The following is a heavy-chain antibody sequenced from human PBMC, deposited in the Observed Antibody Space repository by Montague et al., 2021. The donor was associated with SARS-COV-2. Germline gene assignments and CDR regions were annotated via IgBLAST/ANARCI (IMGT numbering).Heavy chain of an antibody. Sequence: SAISGDSVSNKSVAWNWIRQSPSRGLEWLGRTYYRSKWDSDYAESVKRRLVITPDTSKNQVSLQLNSVIPEDTAVYFCASSGITLTGLDAFDIWGQGTMVTVSS. J-gene: IGHJ3*02. CDR3: ASSGITLTGLDAFDI. CDR1: GDSVSNKSVA. CDR2: TYYRSKWDS. V-gene: IGHV6-1*01. D-gene: IGHD3-9*01.